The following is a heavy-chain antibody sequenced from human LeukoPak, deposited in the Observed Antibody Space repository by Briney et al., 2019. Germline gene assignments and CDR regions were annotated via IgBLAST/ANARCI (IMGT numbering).Heavy chain of an antibody. CDR3: ATDQRYAFDY. J-gene: IGHJ4*02. CDR1: GFTFSNYN. Sequence: GGSLRLSCAASGFTFSNYNMNWVRQAPGKGLEWISNIRTTAEGAKYAYYADSVKGRVTISRDDGKNTLYLHMNSLRDDDTAVYYCATDQRYAFDYWGQGILVTVSS. V-gene: IGHV3-48*02. CDR2: IRTTAEGAKYA. D-gene: IGHD3-9*01.